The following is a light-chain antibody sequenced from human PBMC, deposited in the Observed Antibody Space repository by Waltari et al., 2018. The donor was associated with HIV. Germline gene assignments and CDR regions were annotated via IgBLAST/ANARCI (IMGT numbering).Light chain of an antibody. CDR3: QVWDPLSDHPV. V-gene: IGLV3-21*04. CDR2: YNS. J-gene: IGLJ1*01. Sequence: SHVLSQPPSVSVAPGKTASVTCGGDNIGSKSVHWYQPRPGQAPLLIIFYNSDRPSGIPERFSGSNSVGTATLTISRVEAGDEADYYCQVWDPLSDHPVFGTGTKVTVL. CDR1: NIGSKS.